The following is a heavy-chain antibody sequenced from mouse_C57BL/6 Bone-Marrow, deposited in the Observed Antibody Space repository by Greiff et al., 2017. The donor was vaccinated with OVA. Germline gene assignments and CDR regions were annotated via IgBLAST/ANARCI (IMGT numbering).Heavy chain of an antibody. CDR3: ARYRPAHWYFDV. J-gene: IGHJ1*03. CDR1: GFTFTDYY. V-gene: IGHV7-3*01. Sequence: EVKLVESGGGLVQPGGSLSLSCAASGFTFTDYYMSWVRQPPGKALEWLGFIRNKANGYTTEYSASVKGRLTISRDNSQSILYLQMNALRAEDSATYYCARYRPAHWYFDVWGTGTTVTVSS. CDR2: IRNKANGYTT.